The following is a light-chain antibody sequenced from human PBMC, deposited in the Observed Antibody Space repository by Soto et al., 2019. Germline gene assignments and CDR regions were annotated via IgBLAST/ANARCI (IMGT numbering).Light chain of an antibody. J-gene: IGKJ1*01. V-gene: IGKV4-1*01. CDR1: QSVLHSSKNQNV. Sequence: DIVMTQYPDSLAVSLGERANINCKSSQSVLHSSKNQNVLSWYQQKAVQPPRLPIYWTSTRESGVPDRFSGSGSGTNFTLTISSLQAEDVAVYYCQQDYGIPWTFGQGTKVEIK. CDR2: WTS. CDR3: QQDYGIPWT.